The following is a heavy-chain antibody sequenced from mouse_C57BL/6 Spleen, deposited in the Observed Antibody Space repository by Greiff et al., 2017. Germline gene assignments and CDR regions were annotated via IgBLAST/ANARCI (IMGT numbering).Heavy chain of an antibody. D-gene: IGHD1-1*01. J-gene: IGHJ2*01. V-gene: IGHV1-53*01. Sequence: VQLQQPGTELVKPGASVKLSCKASGFTFTSYWMHWVKQRPEQGLEWIGNINPSNGGTNYNEKFKSKATLTVDKTSSTAYMQLSGLTSEDSAVYDCARSWGYYYGSTYFDYWGQGTTLTVS. CDR3: ARSWGYYYGSTYFDY. CDR1: GFTFTSYW. CDR2: INPSNGGT.